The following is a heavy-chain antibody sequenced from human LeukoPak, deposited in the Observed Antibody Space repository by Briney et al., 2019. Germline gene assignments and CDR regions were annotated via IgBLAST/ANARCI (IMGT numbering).Heavy chain of an antibody. CDR1: GGSPSSGDYY. J-gene: IGHJ6*02. CDR2: IYYSGST. V-gene: IGHV4-30-4*01. CDR3: ARARLYYYYGMDV. Sequence: SETLSLTCTVAGGSPSSGDYYWSWVRQPPGKGLEWIGYIYYSGSTYYNPSLKSRVTISVDTSKNQFSLKLSSVTAADTAVYYCARARLYYYYGMDVWGQGTTVTVSS.